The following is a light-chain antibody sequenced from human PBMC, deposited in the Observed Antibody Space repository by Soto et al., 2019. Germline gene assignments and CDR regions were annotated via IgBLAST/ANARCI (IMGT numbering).Light chain of an antibody. J-gene: IGKJ2*01. V-gene: IGKV1-39*01. Sequence: DIQMTQSPASLSASVGERVTITCRASQTISSYLNWYQQKPGAAPKLLIYSASTLHTGLPSRFSGSGFGTDYTLTISSLQPADFAIYYCQQTFRTPHTFGQGTKVDI. CDR3: QQTFRTPHT. CDR1: QTISSY. CDR2: SAS.